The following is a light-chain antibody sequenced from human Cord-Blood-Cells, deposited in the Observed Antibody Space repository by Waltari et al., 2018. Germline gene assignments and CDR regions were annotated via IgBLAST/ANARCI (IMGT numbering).Light chain of an antibody. CDR1: QDISNY. Sequence: LSASVGDRVTITCQASQDISNYLNWYQQKPGKAPKLLIYDASNLETGVPSRFSGSGSGTDFTFTISSLQPEDIATYYCQQYDNLPTFGQGTKLEIK. V-gene: IGKV1-33*01. CDR2: DAS. J-gene: IGKJ2*01. CDR3: QQYDNLPT.